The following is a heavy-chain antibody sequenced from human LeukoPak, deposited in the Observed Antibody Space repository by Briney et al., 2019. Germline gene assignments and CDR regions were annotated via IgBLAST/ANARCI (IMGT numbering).Heavy chain of an antibody. CDR1: GGSISSYY. D-gene: IGHD3-10*01. Sequence: SETLSLTCTVSGGSISSYYWSWIRQPPGKGLEWIAYIYYSGSTDYNPSLKSRVTISVDTSKNQFSLKLSAVTAADTAVYYCARGDYYGSGSYSSLNDWGQGTLVTVSS. V-gene: IGHV4-59*12. CDR2: IYYSGST. CDR3: ARGDYYGSGSYSSLND. J-gene: IGHJ4*02.